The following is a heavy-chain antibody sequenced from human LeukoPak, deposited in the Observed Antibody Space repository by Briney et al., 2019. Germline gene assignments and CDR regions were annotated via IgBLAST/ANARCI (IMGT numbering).Heavy chain of an antibody. CDR2: IYTSGST. CDR1: GGSISSGSYY. Sequence: SQTLSLTCTVSGGSISSGSYYWSWIRQPAGKGLEWIGRIYTSGSTNYNPSLKSRVIISVDTSKNQFSLKLSSVTAADTAVYYCARDTLEYSSPSGYYYYYMDVWGKGTTVTVSS. CDR3: ARDTLEYSSPSGYYYYYMDV. V-gene: IGHV4-61*02. D-gene: IGHD6-6*01. J-gene: IGHJ6*03.